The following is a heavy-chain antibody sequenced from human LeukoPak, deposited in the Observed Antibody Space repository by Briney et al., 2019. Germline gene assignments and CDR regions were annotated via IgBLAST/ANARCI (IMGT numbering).Heavy chain of an antibody. D-gene: IGHD6-13*01. CDR2: IYFSGST. Sequence: SETLSLTCTVSGDSINSCYWSWIRQPPGKGLEWIGYIYFSGSTNYNPSLKSRVTISVDTSKNQFSLKLSSVTAADTAVYYCAGHMGYSSTWGHYYYYMDVWGKGTPVTVSS. V-gene: IGHV4-59*01. J-gene: IGHJ6*03. CDR3: AGHMGYSSTWGHYYYYMDV. CDR1: GDSINSCY.